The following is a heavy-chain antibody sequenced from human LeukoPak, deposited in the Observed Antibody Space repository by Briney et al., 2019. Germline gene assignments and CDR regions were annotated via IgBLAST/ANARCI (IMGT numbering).Heavy chain of an antibody. D-gene: IGHD3-22*01. CDR3: AKGGVVNWFDP. CDR2: ISGSGGST. Sequence: GGSLRLSCAASGFTFSRYAMSWVRQAPGKGLEWVSAISGSGGSTYYADSVKGRFTISRDNSKNTLYLQMNSLRVDDTAVYYCAKGGVVNWFDPWGQGTLVTVSS. J-gene: IGHJ5*02. CDR1: GFTFSRYA. V-gene: IGHV3-23*01.